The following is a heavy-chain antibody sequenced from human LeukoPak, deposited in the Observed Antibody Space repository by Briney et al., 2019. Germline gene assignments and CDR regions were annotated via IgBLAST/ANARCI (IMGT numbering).Heavy chain of an antibody. CDR3: ARVRSYGDCIDY. V-gene: IGHV3-48*04. Sequence: GGSLRLSCVASRFIFSTYTMNWVRQAPGKGLEWVSSISSGGGNIYYADSMKGRFTISRDNAKNSLYLQMNSLRAEDTAVYYCARVRSYGDCIDYWGQGTLVTVSS. CDR2: ISSGGGNI. D-gene: IGHD4-17*01. CDR1: RFIFSTYT. J-gene: IGHJ4*02.